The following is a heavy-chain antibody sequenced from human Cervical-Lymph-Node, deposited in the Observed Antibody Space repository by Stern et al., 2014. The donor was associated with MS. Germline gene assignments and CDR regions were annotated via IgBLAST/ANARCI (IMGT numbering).Heavy chain of an antibody. CDR3: ASRGAGEFGVSPTGS. CDR2: INTNTGKP. V-gene: IGHV7-4-1*02. CDR1: GYNFRNYA. J-gene: IGHJ5*02. Sequence: QVQLVQSGSELKKPGASVKVSCKASGYNFRNYAMNWVRQAPGQGLEWMGWINTNTGKPPYAQGFTGRFVFSLDTSVSTTYLQISSLKTEDTAVYYCASRGAGEFGVSPTGSWGQGTLVTVSS. D-gene: IGHD2-8*01.